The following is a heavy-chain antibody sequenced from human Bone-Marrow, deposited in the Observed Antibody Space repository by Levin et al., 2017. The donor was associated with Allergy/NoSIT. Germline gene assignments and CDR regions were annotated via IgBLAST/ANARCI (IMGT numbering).Heavy chain of an antibody. CDR1: GFTFSSYA. V-gene: IGHV3-23*01. Sequence: GGSLRLSCAASGFTFSSYAMSWVRQAPGKGLEWVSAISGSGGSTYYADSVKGRFTISRDNSKNTLYLQMNSLRAEDTAVYYCAKSQITFGGVKIGGAFDIWGQGTMVTVSS. CDR2: ISGSGGST. CDR3: AKSQITFGGVKIGGAFDI. D-gene: IGHD3-16*01. J-gene: IGHJ3*02.